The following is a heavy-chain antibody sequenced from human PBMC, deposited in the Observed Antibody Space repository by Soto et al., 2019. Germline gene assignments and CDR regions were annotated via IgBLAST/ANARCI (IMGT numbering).Heavy chain of an antibody. Sequence: GGSLRISCAASGFTFDDYAMHWVRQAPGKGLEWVSGISWNSGSIGYADSVKGRFTISRDNAKNSLYLQMNSLRAEDTALYYCAKDLIAAAGTYYYYYYGMDVWGQGTTVTVSS. CDR2: ISWNSGSI. CDR3: AKDLIAAAGTYYYYYYGMDV. D-gene: IGHD6-13*01. V-gene: IGHV3-9*01. CDR1: GFTFDDYA. J-gene: IGHJ6*02.